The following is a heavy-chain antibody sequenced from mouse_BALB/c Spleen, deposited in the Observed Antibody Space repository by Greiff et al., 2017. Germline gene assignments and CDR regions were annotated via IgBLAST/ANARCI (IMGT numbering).Heavy chain of an antibody. Sequence: QVQLQQPGAELVRPGASVKLSCKASGYTFTSYWINWVKQRPGQGLEWIGNIYPSDSYTNYNQKFKDKATLTVDKSSSTAYMQLSSPTSEDSAVYYCTRYNYDSDYWGQGTTLTVSS. CDR2: IYPSDSYT. V-gene: IGHV1-69*02. J-gene: IGHJ2*01. CDR1: GYTFTSYW. CDR3: TRYNYDSDY. D-gene: IGHD2-12*01.